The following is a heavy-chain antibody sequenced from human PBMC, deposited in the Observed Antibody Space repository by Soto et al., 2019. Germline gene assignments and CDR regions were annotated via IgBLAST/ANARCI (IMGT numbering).Heavy chain of an antibody. CDR2: ISYDGSNK. V-gene: IGHV3-30-3*01. J-gene: IGHJ6*02. CDR1: GFTFSSYA. CDR3: ARENIVVVPAATYYYYYGMDV. D-gene: IGHD2-2*01. Sequence: GGSLRLSCAASGFTFSSYAMHWVRQAPGKGLEWVAVISYDGSNKYYADSVKGRFTISRDNSKNTLYLQMNSLRAEDTAVYYCARENIVVVPAATYYYYYGMDVWGQGTTVTVSS.